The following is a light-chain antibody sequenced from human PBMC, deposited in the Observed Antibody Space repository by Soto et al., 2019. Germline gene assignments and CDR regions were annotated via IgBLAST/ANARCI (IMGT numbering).Light chain of an antibody. CDR2: NNN. CDR1: SSNIGTNA. J-gene: IGLJ1*01. CDR3: AAWDDSMNGYV. Sequence: QSALTQPPSASGTPGQRVTISCSGASSNIGTNAVNWYQQLPGTDPKLLIYNNNQRPSAVPDRFSGSKSGTSASLAISGLQSDDEDDYYCAAWDDSMNGYVFGTGTKLTVL. V-gene: IGLV1-44*01.